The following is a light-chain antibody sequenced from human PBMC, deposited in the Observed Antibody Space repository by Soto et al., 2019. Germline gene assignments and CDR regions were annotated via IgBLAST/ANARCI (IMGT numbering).Light chain of an antibody. Sequence: QSVLTQPASVSGSPGQSITISCAGTSSDIGGYNYVSWYQQHPGKAPKVMIYDVSKRPSGVPDRFSGSKSGNTASLTISGLQAEDEADYYCCSYAGSPLYVFGTGTKVTVL. CDR1: SSDIGGYNY. CDR3: CSYAGSPLYV. CDR2: DVS. J-gene: IGLJ1*01. V-gene: IGLV2-11*01.